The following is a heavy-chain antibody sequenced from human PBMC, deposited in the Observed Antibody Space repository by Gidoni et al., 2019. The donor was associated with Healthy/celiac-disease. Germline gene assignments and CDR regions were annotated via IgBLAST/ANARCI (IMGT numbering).Heavy chain of an antibody. CDR3: AKLSAGATASADAFDI. J-gene: IGHJ3*02. V-gene: IGHV3-30*18. CDR2: ISYDGSNK. D-gene: IGHD1-26*01. Sequence: QVQLVESGGGVVQPGRSLRLSCAASGFPFSSYGMHWVRQAPGKGLEWVAVISYDGSNKYYADSVKGRFTISRDNSKNTLYLQMNSLRAEDTAVYYCAKLSAGATASADAFDIWGQGTMVTVSS. CDR1: GFPFSSYG.